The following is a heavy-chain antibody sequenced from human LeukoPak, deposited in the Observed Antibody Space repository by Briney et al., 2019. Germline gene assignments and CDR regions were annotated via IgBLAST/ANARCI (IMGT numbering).Heavy chain of an antibody. D-gene: IGHD3-16*02. V-gene: IGHV4-31*03. J-gene: IGHJ4*02. Sequence: SETLSLTCTVSGGSISSGGYYWSWIRQHPGKGLEWIGYIYYSGSTYYNPSLKSRVTISVDTSKNQFSLKLSSVTAADTAVYYCASGGGYDYVWGSYRFNYWGQGTLVTVSS. CDR3: ASGGGYDYVWGSYRFNY. CDR2: IYYSGST. CDR1: GGSISSGGYY.